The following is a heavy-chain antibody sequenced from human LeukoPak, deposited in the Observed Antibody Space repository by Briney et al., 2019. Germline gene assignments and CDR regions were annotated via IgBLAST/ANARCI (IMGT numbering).Heavy chain of an antibody. CDR1: GAPISSSSYY. Sequence: SETLSLTCSVSGAPISSSSYYWGWVRQPPGRGLEWIGSFYYSGSTYYNPSLKSRVTISVDTSKTHFSLKVSSVTAADTAVYYCARLGGRDSYNFDYWGQGTLVTVSS. CDR3: ARLGGRDSYNFDY. J-gene: IGHJ4*02. CDR2: FYYSGST. D-gene: IGHD5-24*01. V-gene: IGHV4-39*01.